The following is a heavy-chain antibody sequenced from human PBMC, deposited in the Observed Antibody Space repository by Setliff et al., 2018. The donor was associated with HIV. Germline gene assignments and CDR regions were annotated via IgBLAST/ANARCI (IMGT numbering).Heavy chain of an antibody. CDR1: GFTFSNAW. CDR3: STTAGNSYGSFDY. Sequence: PGGSLRLSCGASGFTFSNAWMTWVRQGPGKGLEWVGRIRSKIDGGTTDYAAPVKGRFSISRDDSKNTLYLHINSLRIEDTGVYYCSTTAGNSYGSFDYWGQGTLVTVSS. CDR2: IRSKIDGGTT. D-gene: IGHD5-18*01. V-gene: IGHV3-15*01. J-gene: IGHJ4*02.